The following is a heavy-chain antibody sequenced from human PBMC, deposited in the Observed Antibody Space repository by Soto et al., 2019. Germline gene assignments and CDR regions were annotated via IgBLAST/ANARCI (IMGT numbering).Heavy chain of an antibody. CDR2: INPGGSIT. J-gene: IGHJ4*02. CDR1: GFTFSSYW. Sequence: EEQLVESGGGLVQPGGSLRLSCAASGFTFSSYWMHWVRQAPGKGLVWVSRINPGGSITAYADSVKGRFTISRDNAKNTLYLQMNSLRGDDTAVYYRARVPTGKYGVWNYWGQGTLVTVSS. V-gene: IGHV3-74*01. CDR3: ARVPTGKYGVWNY. D-gene: IGHD2-8*01.